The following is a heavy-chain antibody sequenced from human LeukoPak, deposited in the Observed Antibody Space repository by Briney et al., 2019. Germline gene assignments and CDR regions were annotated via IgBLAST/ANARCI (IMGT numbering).Heavy chain of an antibody. J-gene: IGHJ4*02. Sequence: SETLSLTCTVSGGTISSGDYYWSWIRQPPGKGLEWIGYIYYSGSTYYNPSLKRRVTISVDTSKTQFSLKLSSVTAADTAVYYCARESTGFDYWGQGTLVTVSS. V-gene: IGHV4-30-4*08. CDR2: IYYSGST. D-gene: IGHD2-2*01. CDR3: ARESTGFDY. CDR1: GGTISSGDYY.